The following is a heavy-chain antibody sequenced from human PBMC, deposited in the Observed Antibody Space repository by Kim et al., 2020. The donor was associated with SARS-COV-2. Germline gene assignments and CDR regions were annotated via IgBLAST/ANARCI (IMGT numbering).Heavy chain of an antibody. V-gene: IGHV1-18*01. CDR2: ISAYNGNT. J-gene: IGHJ6*02. D-gene: IGHD1-26*01. CDR1: GYTFTSYG. Sequence: ASVKVSCKASGYTFTSYGISWVRQAPGQGLEWMGWISAYNGNTNYAQKLQGRVTMTTDTSTSTAYMELRSLRSDDTAVYYCARESLRTPGSYYVHGMDVWGQGTTVTVSS. CDR3: ARESLRTPGSYYVHGMDV.